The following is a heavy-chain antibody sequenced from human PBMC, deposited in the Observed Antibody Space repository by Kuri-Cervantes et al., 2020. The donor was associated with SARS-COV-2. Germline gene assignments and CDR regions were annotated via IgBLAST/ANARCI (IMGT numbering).Heavy chain of an antibody. Sequence: GSLRLSCAVYGGSFSDYYWSWVRQPPGKGLEWIGEINHSGNTNYDPSLKSRVTMSLDTSKNQLSLNLSSVTTADTAVYFCARRAAYTYAQYYNYYMDVWGTGTTVTVSS. CDR2: INHSGNT. CDR1: GGSFSDYY. J-gene: IGHJ6*03. D-gene: IGHD2-8*01. CDR3: ARRAAYTYAQYYNYYMDV. V-gene: IGHV4-34*01.